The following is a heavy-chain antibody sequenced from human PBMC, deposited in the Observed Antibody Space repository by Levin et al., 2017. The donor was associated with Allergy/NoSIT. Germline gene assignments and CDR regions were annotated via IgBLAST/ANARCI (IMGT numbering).Heavy chain of an antibody. CDR1: GFTFTSSA. V-gene: IGHV1-58*01. J-gene: IGHJ4*02. CDR3: AAERYSGSYFWSY. D-gene: IGHD1-26*01. CDR2: IVVGSGNT. Sequence: SVKVSCKASGFTFTSSAVQWVRQARGQRLEWIGWIVVGSGNTNYAQKFQERVTITRDMSTSTAYMELSSLRSEDTAVYYCAAERYSGSYFWSYWGQGTLVTVSS.